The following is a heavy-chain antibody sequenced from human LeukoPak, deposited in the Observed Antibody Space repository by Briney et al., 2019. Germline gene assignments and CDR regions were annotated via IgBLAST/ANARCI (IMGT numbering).Heavy chain of an antibody. CDR1: GFTFSSYS. J-gene: IGHJ4*02. D-gene: IGHD3-22*01. Sequence: GGSLRLSCAASGFTFSSYSMNWVRQAPGKGLEWVSSISSSSSYIYYADSAKGRFTISRDNAKNSLYLQMNSLRAEDTAVYYCARAAGDSSGYYHESYYFDYWGQGTLVTVSS. CDR2: ISSSSSYI. CDR3: ARAAGDSSGYYHESYYFDY. V-gene: IGHV3-21*01.